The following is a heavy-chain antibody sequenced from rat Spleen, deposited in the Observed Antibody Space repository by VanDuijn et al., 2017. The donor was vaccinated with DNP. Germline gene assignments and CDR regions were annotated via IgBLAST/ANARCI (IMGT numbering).Heavy chain of an antibody. CDR3: ARHQAAPFDY. CDR1: GFSLTSNG. D-gene: IGHD1-2*01. V-gene: IGHV2-72*01. CDR2: IWAGGGT. Sequence: QMQLEESGPGLIQPSETLSLTCTVSGFSLTSNGVGWIRQPLGKGLVWMGSIWAGGGTNYNSAVQSRLTIPRDTSKSQVFLKMNSLQPDDTGTYYCARHQAAPFDYWGQGVMVTVSS. J-gene: IGHJ2*01.